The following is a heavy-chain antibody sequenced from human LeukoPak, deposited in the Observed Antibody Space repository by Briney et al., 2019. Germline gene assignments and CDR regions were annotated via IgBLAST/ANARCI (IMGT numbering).Heavy chain of an antibody. CDR3: ARDEDGYCSGGSCYPGGWFDP. V-gene: IGHV1-69*04. Sequence: SVKVSCKASGSTFSSYTISWVRQAPGQGLEWMGRIIPILGIANYAQKFQGRVTITADKSTSTAYMELSSLRSEDTAVYYCARDEDGYCSGGSCYPGGWFDPWGQGTLVTVSS. CDR2: IIPILGIA. D-gene: IGHD2-15*01. CDR1: GSTFSSYT. J-gene: IGHJ5*02.